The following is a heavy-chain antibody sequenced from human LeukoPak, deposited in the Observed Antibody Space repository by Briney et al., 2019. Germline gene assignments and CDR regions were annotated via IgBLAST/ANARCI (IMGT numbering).Heavy chain of an antibody. CDR2: IYYSGST. Sequence: PSETLSLTCTVSGGSISSYYWSWIRQPPGKGLEWIGYIYYSGSTNYNPSLKSRVTISIDTSKNQFSLKLSSVTAADTAVYYCAKAWGPVAGPLDSWGQGTLVTVSP. V-gene: IGHV4-59*01. D-gene: IGHD6-19*01. J-gene: IGHJ4*02. CDR1: GGSISSYY. CDR3: AKAWGPVAGPLDS.